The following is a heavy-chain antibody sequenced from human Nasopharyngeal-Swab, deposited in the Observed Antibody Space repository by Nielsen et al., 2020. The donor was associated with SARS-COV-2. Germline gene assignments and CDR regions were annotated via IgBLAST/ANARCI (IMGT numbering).Heavy chain of an antibody. V-gene: IGHV3-23*01. CDR2: VSGTGGTT. Sequence: GESLKISCAASGFSFSIYAMSWVRQAPGKGLEWVSSVSGTGGTTKYADSVKGRFTISRDKSKKKVYLEMHSLRAEDTAVYYCAKDRYCSGGACYFNGFDSWGQGTLVTVSS. CDR3: AKDRYCSGGACYFNGFDS. D-gene: IGHD2-15*01. J-gene: IGHJ4*02. CDR1: GFSFSIYA.